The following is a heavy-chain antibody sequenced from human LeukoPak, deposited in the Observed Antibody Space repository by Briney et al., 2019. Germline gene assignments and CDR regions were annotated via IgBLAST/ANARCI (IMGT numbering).Heavy chain of an antibody. Sequence: GGSLRLSCAASGFTFSSYSMNWVRQAPGKGREWVSSISSSSSYIYYADSVKGRFTISRDNAKNSLYLQMNSLRAEDTAVYYCASRGVAVAGTRSIDYWGQGTLVTVSS. CDR2: ISSSSSYI. D-gene: IGHD6-19*01. CDR1: GFTFSSYS. CDR3: ASRGVAVAGTRSIDY. J-gene: IGHJ4*02. V-gene: IGHV3-21*01.